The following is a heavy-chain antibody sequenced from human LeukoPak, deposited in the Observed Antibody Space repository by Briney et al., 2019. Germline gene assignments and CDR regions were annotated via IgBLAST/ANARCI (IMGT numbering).Heavy chain of an antibody. CDR1: GFTFSSYW. V-gene: IGHV3-74*01. J-gene: IGHJ4*02. D-gene: IGHD2-2*01. CDR3: ARGGVGVYCSSTSCYAFDY. Sequence: GGSLRLSCAASGFTFSSYWMHRVRQAPGKGLVWVSRINSDGSSTSYADSVKGRFTISRDNAKNTLYLQMNSLRAEDTAVYCCARGGVGVYCSSTSCYAFDYWGQGTLVTVSS. CDR2: INSDGSST.